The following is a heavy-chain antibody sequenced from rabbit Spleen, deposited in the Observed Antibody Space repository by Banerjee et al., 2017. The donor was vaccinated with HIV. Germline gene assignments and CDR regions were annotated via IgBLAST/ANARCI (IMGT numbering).Heavy chain of an antibody. J-gene: IGHJ6*01. CDR1: GVSFSGSSY. CDR2: IDAGSSGFT. D-gene: IGHD1-1*01. Sequence: KETGGGLVQPGASLTLTCIASGVSFSGSSYMCWVRQAPGKGLEWIACIDAGSSGFTYFASWAKGRFTISKTSSTTVTLQMTSLTAADTATYFCARDTSSSFSSYGMDLWGPGTLVTVS. CDR3: ARDTSSSFSSYGMDL. V-gene: IGHV1S40*01.